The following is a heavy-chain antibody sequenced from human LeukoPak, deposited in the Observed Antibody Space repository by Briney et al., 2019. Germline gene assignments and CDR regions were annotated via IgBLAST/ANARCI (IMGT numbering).Heavy chain of an antibody. D-gene: IGHD5-24*01. Sequence: ASVKVSCKASGYIFTDYYMHWVRQAPGQGLEWMGIINPSGGSTSYAQKFQGRVTMTRDTSTSTVYMELSSLRSEDTAVYYCARDRVEIGFDYWGQGTLVAVSS. V-gene: IGHV1-46*01. CDR3: ARDRVEIGFDY. CDR2: INPSGGST. CDR1: GYIFTDYY. J-gene: IGHJ4*02.